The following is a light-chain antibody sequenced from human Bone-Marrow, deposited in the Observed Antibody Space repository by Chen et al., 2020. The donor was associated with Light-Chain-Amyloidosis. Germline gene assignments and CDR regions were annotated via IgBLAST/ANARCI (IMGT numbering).Light chain of an antibody. V-gene: IGLV4-69*01. CDR3: QTWGTGWV. CDR2: LNSDGSH. Sequence: QLVLTQSPSASASLGASVKLTCTLSRGHSNYAIAWHQQQPEKGPRYLMKLNSDGSHSKGDGIPDRFSGSSSGAERFLTISSLQSEDEADYYCQTWGTGWVFGGGTKLTVL. J-gene: IGLJ3*02. CDR1: RGHSNYA.